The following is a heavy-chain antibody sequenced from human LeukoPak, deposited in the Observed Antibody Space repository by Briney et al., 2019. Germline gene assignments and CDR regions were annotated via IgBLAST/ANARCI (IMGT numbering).Heavy chain of an antibody. CDR2: ISDSGGST. CDR3: AKRDHCGGRSCYSRAFDI. D-gene: IGHD2-15*01. CDR1: GFTFTNYA. V-gene: IGHV3-23*01. Sequence: GRSLTLSCAAAGFTFTNYAINCVRQPPEKGLEWVSSISDSGGSTYYADFVKGRFTISRDNSKNTTYLQMNSANAEDMAVYYCAKRDHCGGRSCYSRAFDIWGQGTMVTVSS. J-gene: IGHJ3*02.